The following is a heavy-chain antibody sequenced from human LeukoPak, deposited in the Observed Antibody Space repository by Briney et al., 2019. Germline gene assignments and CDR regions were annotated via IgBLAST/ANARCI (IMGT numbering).Heavy chain of an antibody. CDR3: ARINPSGSGRPNWFDP. Sequence: PSETLSLTCTVSGGSISDTSYYWGWIRQPPGMGLEWIGSKYYSGSTYYNPSLKSRVTISVDTSKNQFSLKLTSVTAADTAVYYCARINPSGSGRPNWFDPWGQGTLVTVSS. J-gene: IGHJ5*02. D-gene: IGHD3-10*01. CDR2: KYYSGST. CDR1: GGSISDTSYY. V-gene: IGHV4-39*07.